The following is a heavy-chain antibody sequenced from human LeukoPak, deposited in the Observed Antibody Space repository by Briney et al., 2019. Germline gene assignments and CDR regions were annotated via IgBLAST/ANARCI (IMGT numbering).Heavy chain of an antibody. CDR2: IYFSGSA. J-gene: IGHJ4*02. Sequence: SETLSLTCTFSGGPISSYYWSWIRQPPGKGLEWIGNIYFSGSASYNPSLKSRVTISVDTSKNQFSLKVSSVTTADTAVYYCARAPTWDRYYFDYWGQETMVTVSS. D-gene: IGHD1-26*01. CDR3: ARAPTWDRYYFDY. V-gene: IGHV4-59*01. CDR1: GGPISSYY.